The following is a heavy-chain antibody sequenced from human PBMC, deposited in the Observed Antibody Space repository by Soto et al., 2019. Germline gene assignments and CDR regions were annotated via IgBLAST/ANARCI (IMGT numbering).Heavy chain of an antibody. CDR1: GYPFIKYG. D-gene: IGHD4-17*01. J-gene: IGHJ5*02. CDR2: IKVDSGYT. Sequence: QLQLVQSAAEVKKPGASVRVSCKAYGYPFIKYGISWIRQAPEQGLEWMGWIKVDSGYTNYAQKFQGRVTMTADTSSDTAFMELRSVRLDGTAVYFCATSYATEFDPWGQGTLVSVSS. CDR3: ATSYATEFDP. V-gene: IGHV1-18*04.